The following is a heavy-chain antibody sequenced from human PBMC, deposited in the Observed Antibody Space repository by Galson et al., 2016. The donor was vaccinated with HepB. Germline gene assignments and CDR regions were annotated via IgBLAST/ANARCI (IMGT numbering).Heavy chain of an antibody. J-gene: IGHJ5*02. CDR1: GFTFSSYS. CDR3: ARDGPYSSSVYNWFDP. Sequence: SLRLSCAASGFTFSSYSMSWVRQAPGKGLEWVANIKQDGSENYYVDSVKSRFTISRDNAKNSLYLQMTSLRAEDTAVYYCARDGPYSSSVYNWFDPWGQGTLVTVSS. V-gene: IGHV3-7*01. D-gene: IGHD6-13*01. CDR2: IKQDGSEN.